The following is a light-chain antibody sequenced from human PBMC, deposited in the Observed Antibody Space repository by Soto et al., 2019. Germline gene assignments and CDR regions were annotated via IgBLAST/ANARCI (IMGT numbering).Light chain of an antibody. CDR1: SSNIGADFD. CDR3: QSYDTSLSGCVV. CDR2: HNS. J-gene: IGLJ2*01. Sequence: QSVLTQPPSVSGAPGQRVTTSCAGSSSNIGADFDVQWYQQLPGAAPKLLIYHNSDRPSGVPDRFSGSKSGASASLAITGLQAEDEADYYCQSYDTSLSGCVVFGGGTKLTVL. V-gene: IGLV1-40*01.